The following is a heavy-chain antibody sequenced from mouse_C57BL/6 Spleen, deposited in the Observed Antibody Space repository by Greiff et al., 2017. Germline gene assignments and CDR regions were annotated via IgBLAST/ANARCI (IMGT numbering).Heavy chain of an antibody. Sequence: VQLQQAGPVLVKPGASVKMSCKASGYPFPDYYMNWVKQSHGNSLEWIGVIIPYIGGTIYNQKFKGKATLTVDKSSCTTSMELNSMTTEYSAVYFSARPPRYYGSSRWYVDVWGTGTTVTVSS. CDR2: IIPYIGGT. CDR1: GYPFPDYY. V-gene: IGHV1-19*01. CDR3: ARPPRYYGSSRWYVDV. J-gene: IGHJ1*03. D-gene: IGHD1-1*01.